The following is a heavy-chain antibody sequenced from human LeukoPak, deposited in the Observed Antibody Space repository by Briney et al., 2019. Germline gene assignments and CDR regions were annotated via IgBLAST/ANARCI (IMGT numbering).Heavy chain of an antibody. D-gene: IGHD6-19*01. Sequence: GGSLRLSCAASGFTFSSYAMSWVRQAPGKGLEWVSAISGSGGRTYYAGSVKGRFTISRDNSKNTLYLQMNSLRAEDTAVYYCAKDRSRSGWFLNWFDPWGQGTLVTVSS. V-gene: IGHV3-23*01. CDR3: AKDRSRSGWFLNWFDP. J-gene: IGHJ5*02. CDR1: GFTFSSYA. CDR2: ISGSGGRT.